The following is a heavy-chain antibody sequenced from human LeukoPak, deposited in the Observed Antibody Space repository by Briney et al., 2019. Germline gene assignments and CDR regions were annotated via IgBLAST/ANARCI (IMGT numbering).Heavy chain of an antibody. Sequence: QPGGSLRLSCAASGFTFSSYSMNWVRQAPGKGLEWVAVISYDGSNKYYADSVKGRFTISRDNSKNTLYLQMNSLRAEDTAVYYCARDQHDTIFGVVIIPFDYWGQGTLVTVSS. CDR3: ARDQHDTIFGVVIIPFDY. D-gene: IGHD3-3*01. CDR1: GFTFSSYS. J-gene: IGHJ4*02. CDR2: ISYDGSNK. V-gene: IGHV3-30*03.